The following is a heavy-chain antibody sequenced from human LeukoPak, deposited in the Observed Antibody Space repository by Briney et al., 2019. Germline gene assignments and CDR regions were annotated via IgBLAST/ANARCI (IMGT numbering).Heavy chain of an antibody. V-gene: IGHV4-31*03. CDR2: IYYSGST. D-gene: IGHD5-12*01. CDR1: GDSISSGGYY. J-gene: IGHJ3*02. Sequence: TSETLSLSCTVSGDSISSGGYYWSWIRQHPGKGLEWIGYIYYSGSTYYNPSLKSRVTISVDTSKNQFSLKLSSVTAADTAVYYCARVATIFSAFDIWGQGTMVTVSS. CDR3: ARVATIFSAFDI.